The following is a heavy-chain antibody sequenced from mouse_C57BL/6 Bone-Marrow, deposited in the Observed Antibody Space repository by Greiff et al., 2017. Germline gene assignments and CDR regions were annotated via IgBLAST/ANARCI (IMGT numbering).Heavy chain of an antibody. Sequence: QVQLKQSGAELVKPGASVKISCKASGYAFSSYWMNWVKQRPGKGLEWIGQIYPGDGDTNYNGKFKGKATLTADKSSSTAYMQLSSLTSEDSAVYFCAAFITTVVAPYYAMDYWGQGTSVTVSS. CDR3: AAFITTVVAPYYAMDY. CDR1: GYAFSSYW. V-gene: IGHV1-80*01. CDR2: IYPGDGDT. D-gene: IGHD1-1*01. J-gene: IGHJ4*01.